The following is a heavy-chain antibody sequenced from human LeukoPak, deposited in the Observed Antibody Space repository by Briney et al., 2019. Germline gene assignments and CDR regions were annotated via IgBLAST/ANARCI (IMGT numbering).Heavy chain of an antibody. CDR1: GYTFTSYD. D-gene: IGHD6-6*01. Sequence: ASVKVSCKASGYTFTSYDINWVRQATGQGLEWMGWMNPNSGNTGYAQKFQGRVTMTRNTSISTAYMELSSLRSEDTAVYYCARVREYSSSYYYYYMDVWGKGTTVTVS. CDR2: MNPNSGNT. J-gene: IGHJ6*03. CDR3: ARVREYSSSYYYYYMDV. V-gene: IGHV1-8*01.